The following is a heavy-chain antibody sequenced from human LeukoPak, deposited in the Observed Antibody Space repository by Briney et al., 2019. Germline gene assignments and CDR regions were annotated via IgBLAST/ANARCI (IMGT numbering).Heavy chain of an antibody. Sequence: TGGSLRLSCAGSGFTFSRNWMCWVRQAPGKGLEWVANIKDDGSEEYYVDSVKGRFTVSRDNAKKSLYLQMNNLRAEDTAVYYCARGGGYPDYWGQGALVTVSS. CDR3: ARGGGYPDY. J-gene: IGHJ4*02. CDR1: GFTFSRNW. CDR2: IKDDGSEE. V-gene: IGHV3-7*01. D-gene: IGHD3-22*01.